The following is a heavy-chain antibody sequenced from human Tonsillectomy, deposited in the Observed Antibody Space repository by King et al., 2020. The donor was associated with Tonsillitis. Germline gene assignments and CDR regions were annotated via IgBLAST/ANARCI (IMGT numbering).Heavy chain of an antibody. CDR2: ISYAGTT. D-gene: IGHD2-21*02. Sequence: QLQESGPGLVKPSETQSLTCTVSGGPITKSIYYWALIRQPPGEGLGWIGSISYAGTTYKNPSPESRLTMSVDTSQNRFSLNLGSVTAADTAVYYCARQEATAWPSFFDYWGRGTLVTVSS. CDR3: ARQEATAWPSFFDY. V-gene: IGHV4-39*01. J-gene: IGHJ4*02. CDR1: GGPITKSIYY.